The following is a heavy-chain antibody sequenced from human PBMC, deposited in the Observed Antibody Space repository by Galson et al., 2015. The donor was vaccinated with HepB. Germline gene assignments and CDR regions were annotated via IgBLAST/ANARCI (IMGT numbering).Heavy chain of an antibody. CDR1: GGTFSSYA. D-gene: IGHD2-21*02. J-gene: IGHJ4*02. CDR3: ARDFYCGGDCYYYY. Sequence: SVKVSCKASGGTFSSYAISWVRQAPGQGLEWMGRIIPILGIANYAQKFQGRVTITADKSTSTAYMELSSLRSEDTAVYYCARDFYCGGDCYYYYWGQGTLVTVSS. CDR2: IIPILGIA. V-gene: IGHV1-69*04.